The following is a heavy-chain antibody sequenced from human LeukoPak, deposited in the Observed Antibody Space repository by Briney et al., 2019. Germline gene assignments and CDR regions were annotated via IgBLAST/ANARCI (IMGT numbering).Heavy chain of an antibody. CDR2: IIPILGIA. V-gene: IGHV1-69*04. D-gene: IGHD5-24*01. Sequence: SVKVSCKASGGTFSSYTISWVRRAPGQGLEWMGRIIPILGIANYAQKFQGRVTITADKSTSTAYMELSSLRSEDTAVYYCARDLGDGYNHNWFDPWGQGALVTVSS. CDR1: GGTFSSYT. CDR3: ARDLGDGYNHNWFDP. J-gene: IGHJ5*02.